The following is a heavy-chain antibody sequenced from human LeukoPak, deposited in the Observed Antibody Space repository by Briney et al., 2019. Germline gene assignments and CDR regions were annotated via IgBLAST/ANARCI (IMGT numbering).Heavy chain of an antibody. V-gene: IGHV3-66*01. Sequence: GGSLRLSCAASGFTVSSNYMTWVCQAPGKGLEWVSVIYSGGSTYYADSVKGRFTLSRDNSKNTLFLQMSSLRAEDTAVYYCAREPQSDSCGYDSFDIWGQGTMVTVSS. CDR3: AREPQSDSCGYDSFDI. CDR2: IYSGGST. J-gene: IGHJ3*02. CDR1: GFTVSSNY. D-gene: IGHD3-22*01.